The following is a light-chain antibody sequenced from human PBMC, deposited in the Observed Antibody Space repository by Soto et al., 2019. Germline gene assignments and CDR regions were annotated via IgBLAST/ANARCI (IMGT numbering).Light chain of an antibody. CDR1: QSVSSY. CDR3: QQYNNWPPLT. J-gene: IGKJ4*01. Sequence: EIMLTQSPATLSLSPGERATLSCRASQSVSSYLAWYQQKPGQAPRLLIYDASTRATGIPARFSGSGSGTEFTLTISSLQSEDFAVYYCQQYNNWPPLTFGGGTKVDIK. CDR2: DAS. V-gene: IGKV3-15*01.